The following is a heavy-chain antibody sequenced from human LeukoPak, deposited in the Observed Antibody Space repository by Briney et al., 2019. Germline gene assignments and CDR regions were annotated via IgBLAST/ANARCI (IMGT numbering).Heavy chain of an antibody. D-gene: IGHD6-13*01. CDR2: LSGSGGTT. V-gene: IGHV3-23*01. J-gene: IGHJ4*02. CDR3: AKEAGYNNNWNFDY. CDR1: GFTFSIYG. Sequence: GGSLRLSCAASGFTFSIYGMSWVRQAPGKGLEWVSSLSGSGGTTSHADSVKGRFTISRDNSTNTLYLQMNGLRAEDMAVYYCAKEAGYNNNWNFDYWGQGTLVTVSS.